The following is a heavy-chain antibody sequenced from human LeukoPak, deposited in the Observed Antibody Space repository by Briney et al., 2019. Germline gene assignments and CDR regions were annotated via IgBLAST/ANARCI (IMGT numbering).Heavy chain of an antibody. D-gene: IGHD1-26*01. V-gene: IGHV3-30*18. J-gene: IGHJ1*01. CDR2: VSYDGTNK. CDR1: GFTLRGNG. Sequence: GGPLRPSWAPPGFTLRGNGRTGVGQAPGKGLGGGAVVSYDGTNKYYADSVKGSFTISRDNSKNTLYLQMNSLRAEDTAVYYCAKDPYSGSFEYFQLWGQGTLVTVSS. CDR3: AKDPYSGSFEYFQL.